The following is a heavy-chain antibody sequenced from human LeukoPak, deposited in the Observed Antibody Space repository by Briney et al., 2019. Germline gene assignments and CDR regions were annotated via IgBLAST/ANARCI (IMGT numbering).Heavy chain of an antibody. CDR3: ARDGGAGWYFDL. D-gene: IGHD3-16*01. CDR2: VYYSGST. CDR1: GGSISSYY. V-gene: IGHV4-59*01. Sequence: KASETLSLTCTVSGGSISSYYWSWIRQPPGKGLEWIGYVYYSGSTDYNPSLKSRVTISVDTSKNQFSLKLSSVTAADTAVYYCARDGGAGWYFDLWGRGTLVTVSS. J-gene: IGHJ2*01.